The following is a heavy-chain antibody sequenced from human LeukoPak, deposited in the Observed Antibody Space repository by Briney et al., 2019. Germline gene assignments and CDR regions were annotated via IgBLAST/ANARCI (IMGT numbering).Heavy chain of an antibody. Sequence: SETLSLTCTVSVGSISSGGYYWSWIRQHPGKGLEWIVYIFYSGSTHYNPSLKSRVTISVDTSKNQFSLKLSSVTAADTAVYFCARSVVPAAIYDWYFDLWGRGTLVAVSS. CDR1: VGSISSGGYY. J-gene: IGHJ2*01. CDR2: IFYSGST. D-gene: IGHD2-2*01. V-gene: IGHV4-31*03. CDR3: ARSVVPAAIYDWYFDL.